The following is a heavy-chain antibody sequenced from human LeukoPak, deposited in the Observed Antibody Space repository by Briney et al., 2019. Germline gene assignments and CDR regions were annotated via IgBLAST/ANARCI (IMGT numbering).Heavy chain of an antibody. J-gene: IGHJ5*02. CDR1: GGSISSYY. V-gene: IGHV4-59*01. CDR2: IYHGGST. D-gene: IGHD3-10*01. Sequence: SETLSLTCTVSGGSISSYYWGWIRQPPGKGLEWIGYIYHGGSTNYSPSLKSRVTISEDTSKNQFSLKLTSVTAADTAVYYCARGQTYASGKLDPWGQGTPVTVSS. CDR3: ARGQTYASGKLDP.